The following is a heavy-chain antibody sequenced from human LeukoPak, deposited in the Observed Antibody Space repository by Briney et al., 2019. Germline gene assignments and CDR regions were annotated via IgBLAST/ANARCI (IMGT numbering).Heavy chain of an antibody. CDR3: ARSKRSGWTPFDY. J-gene: IGHJ4*02. Sequence: PGGSLRLSCAASGFTFSSSPMHWVRQAPDKGLEWVAVMSDDGSIKYYADSVRGRFTISRDNSKNTLFLQMDSLRGEDTALYFCARSKRSGWTPFDYRGQGTLVTVSS. V-gene: IGHV3-30*04. CDR2: MSDDGSIK. CDR1: GFTFSSSP. D-gene: IGHD6-19*01.